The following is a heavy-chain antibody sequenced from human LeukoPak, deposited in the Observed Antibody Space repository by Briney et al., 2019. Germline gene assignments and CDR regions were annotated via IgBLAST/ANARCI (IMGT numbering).Heavy chain of an antibody. CDR2: IFYSGST. CDR1: GGSVSSGSYY. V-gene: IGHV4-61*01. D-gene: IGHD4-17*01. CDR3: ARVPISTTARGYFDY. Sequence: SETLSLTCTVSGGSVSSGSYYWSWIRQPPGKGLEWIGYIFYSGSTTYNPSLKNRVTMPVDTSKNKFSLKLSSVTAADTAVYYCARVPISTTARGYFDYWGRGALVTVSS. J-gene: IGHJ4*02.